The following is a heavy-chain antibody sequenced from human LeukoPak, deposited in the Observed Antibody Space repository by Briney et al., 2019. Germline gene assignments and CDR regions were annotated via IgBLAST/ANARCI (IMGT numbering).Heavy chain of an antibody. CDR1: GFTFSSYW. V-gene: IGHV3-30*02. CDR3: ARSVAGDFDY. Sequence: PGGSLRLSCAASGFTFSSYWMSWVRQAPGKGLEWVAFIRYDGSNKYYADSVKGRFTISRDNSKNTLYLQMNSLRAEDTAVYYCARSVAGDFDYWGQGTLVTVSS. CDR2: IRYDGSNK. J-gene: IGHJ4*02. D-gene: IGHD6-19*01.